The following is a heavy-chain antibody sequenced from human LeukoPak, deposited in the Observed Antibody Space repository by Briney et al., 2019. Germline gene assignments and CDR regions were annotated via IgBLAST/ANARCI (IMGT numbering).Heavy chain of an antibody. CDR2: IIPIFGTA. CDR1: GGTFSSYA. CDR3: ASGVGSYYMDV. D-gene: IGHD1-26*01. J-gene: IGHJ6*03. V-gene: IGHV1-69*05. Sequence: GASVKVSCKASGGTFSSYAISWVRQAPGQGLEWMGGIIPIFGTANFAQKFQGRVTITTDESTSTAYMELSSLRSEDTAVYYCASGVGSYYMDVWGKGTTVTVSS.